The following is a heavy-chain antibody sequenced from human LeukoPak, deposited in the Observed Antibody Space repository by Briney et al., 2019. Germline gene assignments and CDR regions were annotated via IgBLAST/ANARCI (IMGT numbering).Heavy chain of an antibody. Sequence: GESLKISCKGSGYSFTSYWIGWVRQMPGKGLEWMGIIYPGDSDTRYSPSFQGQVTISADKSISTAYLQWSSLKASDTAMYYCARLQRDIVVVPAAEDAFDIWGQGTMVTVSS. CDR3: ARLQRDIVVVPAAEDAFDI. V-gene: IGHV5-51*01. J-gene: IGHJ3*02. CDR1: GYSFTSYW. D-gene: IGHD2-2*01. CDR2: IYPGDSDT.